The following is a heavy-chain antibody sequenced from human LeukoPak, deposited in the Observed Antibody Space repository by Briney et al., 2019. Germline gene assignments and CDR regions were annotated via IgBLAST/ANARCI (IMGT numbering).Heavy chain of an antibody. CDR3: ARGMWHMSGSYPLDY. J-gene: IGHJ4*02. CDR2: ISSSSTYI. D-gene: IGHD1-26*01. V-gene: IGHV3-21*01. CDR1: GFTFSSST. Sequence: PGGSLRLSCAASGFTFSSSTMTWVRQSPGKGLEWVSSISSSSTYIYYADSVKGRFIISRDNAKNSLYLQMNSLRAEDTAVYYCARGMWHMSGSYPLDYWGQGTLVTVSS.